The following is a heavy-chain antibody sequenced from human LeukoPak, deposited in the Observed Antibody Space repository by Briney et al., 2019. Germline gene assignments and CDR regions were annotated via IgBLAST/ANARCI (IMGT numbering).Heavy chain of an antibody. CDR1: GGSISSSSYY. V-gene: IGHV4-39*07. CDR2: IYYSGST. CDR3: ARSLRKGYYDIWFRFDY. D-gene: IGHD3-9*01. J-gene: IGHJ4*02. Sequence: SETLSLTCTVSGGSISSSSYYWGWIRQPPGEGLEWIGSIYYSGSTNYNPSLKSRVTISVDTSKNQFSLKLSSVTAADTAVYYCARSLRKGYYDIWFRFDYWGQGTLVTVSS.